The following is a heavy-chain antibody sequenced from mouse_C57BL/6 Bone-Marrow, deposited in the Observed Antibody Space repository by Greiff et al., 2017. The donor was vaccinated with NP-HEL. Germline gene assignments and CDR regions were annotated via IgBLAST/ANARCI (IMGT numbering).Heavy chain of an antibody. CDR1: GYTFTSYW. J-gene: IGHJ3*01. V-gene: IGHV1-50*01. CDR2: IDPSDSYP. Sequence: QVQLQQSGAELVKPGASVKLSCKASGYTFTSYWMQWVKQRPGQGLEWIGEIDPSDSYPNYNQKFKGKATLTADTASSTAYMQLSSLTSEDSAVYDCARRGFAYWGQGTLVTVSA. CDR3: ARRGFAY.